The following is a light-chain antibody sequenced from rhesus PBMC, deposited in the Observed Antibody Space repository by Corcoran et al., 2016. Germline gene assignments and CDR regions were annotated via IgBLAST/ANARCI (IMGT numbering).Light chain of an antibody. V-gene: IGKV3-42*03. CDR1: QSVSSS. J-gene: IGKJ1*01. Sequence: EIVMTQSPTTLSLSPGERATLSCRASQSVSSSLAWYQQKPGQAPRLLIYGASSRATGIPDRLSGSGSGTEVTLTISSLEPEDFAVYYGQQYSNWPQTFGQGTKVEIK. CDR2: GAS. CDR3: QQYSNWPQT.